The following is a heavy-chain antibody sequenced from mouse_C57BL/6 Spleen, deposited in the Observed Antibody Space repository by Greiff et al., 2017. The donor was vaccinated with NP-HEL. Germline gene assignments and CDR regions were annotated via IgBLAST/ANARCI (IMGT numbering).Heavy chain of an antibody. CDR2: INPRTVGT. CDR1: GYSFTGYY. V-gene: IGHV1-42*01. D-gene: IGHD2-1*01. CDR3: ARYEDGNYDWYFDV. Sequence: EVQLQQSGPELVKPGASVKISCKASGYSFTGYYMNWVKQSPEKSLEWIGEINPRTVGTTSNQKFKAKATLTVDKSSSTAYLQLKSLTSEDSAVYYCARYEDGNYDWYFDVWGTGTTVTVSS. J-gene: IGHJ1*03.